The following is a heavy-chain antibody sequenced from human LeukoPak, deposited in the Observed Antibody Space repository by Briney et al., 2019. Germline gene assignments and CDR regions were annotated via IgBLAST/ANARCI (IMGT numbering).Heavy chain of an antibody. CDR3: ARENWFKFDY. CDR1: GFTFNTYS. J-gene: IGHJ4*02. D-gene: IGHD3-10*01. V-gene: IGHV3-48*02. CDR2: ISSSSDAI. Sequence: GGSLRLSCAASGFTFNTYSMTWVRQAPGKGLEWLSYISSSSDAIWYADSVKGRFTVSRDNAKNSLYLHMNSLRDEDTAVYCCARENWFKFDYWGQGSLVTVSS.